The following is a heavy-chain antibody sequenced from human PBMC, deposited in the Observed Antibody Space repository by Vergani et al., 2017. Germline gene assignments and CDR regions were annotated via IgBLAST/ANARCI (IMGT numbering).Heavy chain of an antibody. J-gene: IGHJ3*01. CDR2: IGYDGRIK. Sequence: QVQLVETGGGVVQPGGSLRLYCATSGFSFNTYGAHWVRQAPGKGLEWVAFIGYDGRIKYNVDSVKGRFTISRVTSKNTLYLQMNSLRVEDTAVYFCAKDGVGYCNSTNCYREAFDVWGQGTMVIVSS. V-gene: IGHV3-30*02. CDR3: AKDGVGYCNSTNCYREAFDV. D-gene: IGHD2-2*01. CDR1: GFSFNTYG.